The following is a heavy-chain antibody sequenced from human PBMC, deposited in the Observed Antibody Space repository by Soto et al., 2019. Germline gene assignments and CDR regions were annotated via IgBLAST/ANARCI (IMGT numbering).Heavy chain of an antibody. Sequence: GGSLRLSCAASGFSFSDYYMSWIRQAPGKGLEWVSYISSSGSPIYYADSVKGRFTISRDDSKNTVYLQMNSLGGEDTAVYYFARHALRNPYYYYYGMDVWGQETRVTVSS. V-gene: IGHV3-11*01. J-gene: IGHJ6*02. CDR3: ARHALRNPYYYYYGMDV. D-gene: IGHD2-2*01. CDR2: ISSSGSPI. CDR1: GFSFSDYY.